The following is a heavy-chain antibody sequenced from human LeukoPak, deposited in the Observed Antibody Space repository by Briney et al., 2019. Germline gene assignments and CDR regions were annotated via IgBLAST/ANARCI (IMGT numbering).Heavy chain of an antibody. CDR1: GFTFSSYE. CDR3: ARDGGPQWLVQTFDY. V-gene: IGHV3-48*03. D-gene: IGHD6-19*01. Sequence: GGSLRLSCAASGFTFSSYEMNWVRQAPGKGLEWVSYISSSGSTIYYADSVKGRFTISRDNAKNSLYLQMNSLRAEDTAVYYCARDGGPQWLVQTFDYWGQGTPVTVSS. CDR2: ISSSGSTI. J-gene: IGHJ4*02.